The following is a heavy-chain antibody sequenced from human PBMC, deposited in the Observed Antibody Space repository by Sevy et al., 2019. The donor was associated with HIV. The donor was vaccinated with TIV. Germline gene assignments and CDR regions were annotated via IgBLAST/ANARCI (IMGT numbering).Heavy chain of an antibody. CDR1: GYTLTELS. Sequence: ASVKVSCKVSGYTLTELSIHWVRQAPGKGLEWMGGFDPGSGATVYAQKFQGRVTMTEDTSTDTGYMELSSLTSDDTAVHYCATVGLRYFSGASSYQGDWFDPWGQGTLVTVS. CDR3: ATVGLRYFSGASSYQGDWFDP. V-gene: IGHV1-24*01. J-gene: IGHJ5*02. D-gene: IGHD2-15*01. CDR2: FDPGSGAT.